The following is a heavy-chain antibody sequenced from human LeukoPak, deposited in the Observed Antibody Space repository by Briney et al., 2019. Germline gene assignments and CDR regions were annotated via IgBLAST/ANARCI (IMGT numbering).Heavy chain of an antibody. Sequence: ASVKVSSKASVGTSSSYAISWVRQAPGQGLEWRGGIIPIFGTANYAQKFQGRVTITTDESTSTAYMELSSLRSEDTAVYYCARSRDGYNYPYDFDYWGQGTLVTVSS. D-gene: IGHD5-24*01. CDR1: VGTSSSYA. J-gene: IGHJ4*02. V-gene: IGHV1-69*05. CDR3: ARSRDGYNYPYDFDY. CDR2: IIPIFGTA.